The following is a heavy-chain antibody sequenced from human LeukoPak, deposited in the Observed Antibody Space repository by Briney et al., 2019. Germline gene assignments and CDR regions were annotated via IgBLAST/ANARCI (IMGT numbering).Heavy chain of an antibody. Sequence: APVKVSCKASGYTFTSYDINWVRQATGQGLEWMGWMNPNSGNTGYAQKFQGRVTMTRDTSISTAYIELSRLRSDDTAVYYCARGGESYYDYVWGSYRNNWFDPWGQGTLVTVSS. CDR2: MNPNSGNT. J-gene: IGHJ5*02. V-gene: IGHV1-8*01. CDR3: ARGGESYYDYVWGSYRNNWFDP. CDR1: GYTFTSYD. D-gene: IGHD3-16*02.